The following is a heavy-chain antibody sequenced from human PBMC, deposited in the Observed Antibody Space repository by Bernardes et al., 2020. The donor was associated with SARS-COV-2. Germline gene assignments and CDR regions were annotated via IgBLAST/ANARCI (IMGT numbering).Heavy chain of an antibody. CDR3: AREGDWNDAAGMDV. Sequence: GGSLRLSCAASGFTFSSYGMHWVRQAPGKGLEWVAVIWYDGSNKYYADSVKGRFTISRDNSKNTLYLQMNSLRAEDTAVYYCAREGDWNDAAGMDVWGQGTTVTVSS. CDR1: GFTFSSYG. CDR2: IWYDGSNK. J-gene: IGHJ6*02. V-gene: IGHV3-33*01. D-gene: IGHD1-1*01.